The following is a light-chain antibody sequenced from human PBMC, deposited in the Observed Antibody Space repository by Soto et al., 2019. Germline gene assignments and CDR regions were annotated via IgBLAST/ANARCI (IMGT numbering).Light chain of an antibody. J-gene: IGLJ3*02. CDR1: SSDVGGYNY. CDR2: EVI. Sequence: LTQPPSVSGSPGQSITISCTGTSSDVGGYNYVSWYQQHPPKAPKLMIYEVINRPSGVSNRFSGSKSGNTASLTISGLQAEDEADYYCSSYTSSDTLVFGGGTKVTVL. CDR3: SSYTSSDTLV. V-gene: IGLV2-14*01.